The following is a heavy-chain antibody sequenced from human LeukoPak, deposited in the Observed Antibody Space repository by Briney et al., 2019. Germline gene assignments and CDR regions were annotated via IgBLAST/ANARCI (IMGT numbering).Heavy chain of an antibody. J-gene: IGHJ4*02. V-gene: IGHV4-39*07. CDR3: ARDTPAYYYDSSGYISFDY. CDR2: IYYSGST. CDR1: GGSISSSSYY. Sequence: SETLSLTCTVSGGSISSSSYYWGWIRQPPGKGLEWIWSIYYSGSTYYNPSLKSRVTISVDTSKNQFSLKLSSVTAADTAVYYCARDTPAYYYDSSGYISFDYWGQGTLVTVSS. D-gene: IGHD3-22*01.